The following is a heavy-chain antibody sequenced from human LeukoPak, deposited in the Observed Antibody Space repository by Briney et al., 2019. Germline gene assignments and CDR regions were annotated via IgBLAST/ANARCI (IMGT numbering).Heavy chain of an antibody. V-gene: IGHV1-69*02. D-gene: IGHD3-22*01. CDR1: GGTFSSNT. CDR2: IIPILGIA. Sequence: GASVKVSCKASGGTFSSNTISWVRQAPGQGLEWMGRIIPILGIANYAQKFQGRVTITADKSTSTAYMELSSLRSEGTAVYYCASEGLESSGPWGQGTLVTVSS. CDR3: ASEGLESSGP. J-gene: IGHJ5*02.